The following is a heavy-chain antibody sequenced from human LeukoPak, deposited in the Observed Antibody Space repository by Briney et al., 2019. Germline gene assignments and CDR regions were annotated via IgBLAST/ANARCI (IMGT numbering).Heavy chain of an antibody. V-gene: IGHV4-34*01. J-gene: IGHJ6*02. CDR3: ARGRLLWFGELLTNLYYYYGMDV. Sequence: PSETVCLTCAVYGGSFSGYYCSWIRQPPGKGLEWIGAINRSGSTNYNPSLKSRVTISVDTSKNQFSLKLSSVTAADTAVYYCARGRLLWFGELLTNLYYYYGMDVWGQGTTVTVSS. CDR1: GGSFSGYY. D-gene: IGHD3-10*01. CDR2: INRSGST.